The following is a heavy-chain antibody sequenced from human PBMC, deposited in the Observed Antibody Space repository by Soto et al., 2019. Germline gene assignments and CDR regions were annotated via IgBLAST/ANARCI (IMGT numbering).Heavy chain of an antibody. CDR3: AGDPDSHYNDSHASSYP. CDR2: IIPIIGII. D-gene: IGHD4-4*01. V-gene: IGHV1-69*04. J-gene: IGHJ5*02. CDR1: GDTFSTYT. Sequence: SVKVSCKASGDTFSTYTITWVRQAPGQGLEWMGRIIPIIGIINYAQKFQGRVTISADKFTGTAYMELTGLRSDDTAVYYCAGDPDSHYNDSHASSYPWGQGTLVTVSS.